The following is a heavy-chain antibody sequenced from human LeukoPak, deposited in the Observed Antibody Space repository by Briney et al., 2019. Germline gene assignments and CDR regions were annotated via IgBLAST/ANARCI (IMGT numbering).Heavy chain of an antibody. CDR3: ARDGVAAAANDAFDI. V-gene: IGHV3-74*01. CDR1: GFTFSSYW. Sequence: PGGSLRLSCAASGFTFSSYWMHWVRQAPGKGLVWVSRINSDGSSTSYADSVKGRFTISRGNAKNTLYLQMNSLRAEDTAVYYCARDGVAAAANDAFDIWGQGTMVTVSS. D-gene: IGHD6-13*01. CDR2: INSDGSST. J-gene: IGHJ3*02.